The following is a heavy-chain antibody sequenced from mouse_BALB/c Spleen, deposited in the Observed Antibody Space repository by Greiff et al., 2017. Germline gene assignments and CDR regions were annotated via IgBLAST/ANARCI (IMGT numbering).Heavy chain of an antibody. CDR2: IYPGNSDT. CDR3: TIYYGNYEAMDY. V-gene: IGHV1-5*01. Sequence: EVQLQQSGTVLARPGASVKMSCKASGYTFTSYWMHWVKQRPGQGLEWIGAIYPGNSDTSYNQKFKGKAKLTAVTSTSTAYMELSSLTNEDSAVYYCTIYYGNYEAMDYWGQGTSVTVSS. CDR1: GYTFTSYW. D-gene: IGHD2-1*01. J-gene: IGHJ4*01.